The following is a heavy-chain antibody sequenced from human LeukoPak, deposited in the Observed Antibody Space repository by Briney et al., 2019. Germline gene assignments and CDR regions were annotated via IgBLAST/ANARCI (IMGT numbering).Heavy chain of an antibody. CDR3: ARRLYSSSWSSLDY. CDR1: GFTVSSNY. J-gene: IGHJ4*02. CDR2: IYSGGST. Sequence: GGSLRLSCAASGFTVSSNYMSWVRQAPGKGLEWVSVIYSGGSTYYADSVKGRFTISRDNSKNTLYLQMNSLRAEDTAVYYCARRLYSSSWSSLDYWGQGTLVTVSS. D-gene: IGHD6-13*01. V-gene: IGHV3-53*01.